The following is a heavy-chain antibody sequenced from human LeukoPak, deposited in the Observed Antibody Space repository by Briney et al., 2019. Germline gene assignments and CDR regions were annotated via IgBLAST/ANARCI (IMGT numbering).Heavy chain of an antibody. CDR2: ISWNSGSI. D-gene: IGHD3-10*01. CDR1: GFTFDDYA. J-gene: IGHJ6*04. Sequence: PGGSLRLSCAASGFTFDDYAMHWVRQAPGKGLEWVSGISWNSGSIGYADSVKGRFTISRDNSKNTLYLQMNSLRAEDTAVYYCARDILWFGERFCGMDVWGKGTTVTVSS. V-gene: IGHV3-9*01. CDR3: ARDILWFGERFCGMDV.